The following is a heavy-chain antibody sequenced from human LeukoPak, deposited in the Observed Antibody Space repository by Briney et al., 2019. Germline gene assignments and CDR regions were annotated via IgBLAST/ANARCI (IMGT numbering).Heavy chain of an antibody. CDR1: GGSISSYY. D-gene: IGHD6-19*01. J-gene: IGHJ5*02. V-gene: IGHV4-59*01. CDR2: IYYRGST. CDR3: AREVQWLVLGQNWFAP. Sequence: SETLSLTCTVSGGSISSYYWSWIRQPPGKGLEWIGYIYYRGSTNYNPSLKSRVTISVDTSKNQFSLKLSSVTAADTAVYYCAREVQWLVLGQNWFAPWGQGTLVTVSS.